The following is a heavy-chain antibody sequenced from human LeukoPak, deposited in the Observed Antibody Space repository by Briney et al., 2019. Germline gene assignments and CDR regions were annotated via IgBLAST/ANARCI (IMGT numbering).Heavy chain of an antibody. CDR1: GFTFSSYA. Sequence: PGGSLRLSCAASGFTFSSYAMHWVRQAPGKGLEWVAVISYDGSNKYYADSVKGRFTISRDNSKNTLYLQMNSLRAEDTAVYYCARDNERYLPPSPGDYWGQGTLVTVSS. D-gene: IGHD3-9*01. J-gene: IGHJ4*02. CDR2: ISYDGSNK. V-gene: IGHV3-30-3*01. CDR3: ARDNERYLPPSPGDY.